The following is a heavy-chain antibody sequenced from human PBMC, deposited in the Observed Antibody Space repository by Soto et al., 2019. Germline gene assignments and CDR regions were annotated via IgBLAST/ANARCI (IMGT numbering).Heavy chain of an antibody. CDR3: ARALIGFLDWLPDNYYYGMDV. CDR2: INPNSGDT. V-gene: IGHV1-2*06. D-gene: IGHD3-3*02. J-gene: IGHJ6*02. Sequence: ASVEVSCKVSGHSFTGHYIHWVRQAPGQGLEWMGRINPNSGDTNYARKFQGRVTMTRDTSIKTVYMELSSLRSDDTAVYYCARALIGFLDWLPDNYYYGMDVWGQGTTVTVSS. CDR1: GHSFTGHY.